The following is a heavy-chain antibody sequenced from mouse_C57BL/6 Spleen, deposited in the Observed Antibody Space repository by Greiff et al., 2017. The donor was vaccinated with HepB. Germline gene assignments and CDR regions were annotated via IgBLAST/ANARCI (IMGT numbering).Heavy chain of an antibody. CDR2: INPNYGTT. V-gene: IGHV1-39*01. CDR3: ASQTGGYYAMDY. CDR1: GYSFTDYN. J-gene: IGHJ4*01. Sequence: VQLKESGPELVKPGASVKISCKASGYSFTDYNMNWVKQSNGKSLEWIGVINPNYGTTSYNQKFKGKATLTVDQSSSTAYMQLNSLTSKDSAVYYCASQTGGYYAMDYWGQGTSVTVSS. D-gene: IGHD1-1*02.